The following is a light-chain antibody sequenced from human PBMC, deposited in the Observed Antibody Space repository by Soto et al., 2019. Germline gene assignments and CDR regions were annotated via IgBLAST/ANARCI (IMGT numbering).Light chain of an antibody. CDR2: DVT. V-gene: IGLV2-14*01. CDR3: SSYTSSSTLVI. CDR1: SSDVGGYNY. J-gene: IGLJ2*01. Sequence: QSALTQPASVSGSPGQSITISCTGTSSDVGGYNYVSWYQQHPGKAPRLMIYDVTNRPSGVSDRFSGSKSSNTASLTISGLQAEDDADYYCSSYTSSSTLVIFGGRTKLTVL.